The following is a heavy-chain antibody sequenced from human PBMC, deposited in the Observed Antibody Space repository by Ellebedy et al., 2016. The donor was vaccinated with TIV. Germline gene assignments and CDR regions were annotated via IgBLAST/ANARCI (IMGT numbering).Heavy chain of an antibody. CDR2: THYRSKWYN. CDR3: ARELKGGQYTDD. Sequence: SQTLSLTCAISGDDVSSNSATWNWIRQSPSRGLEWLGRTHYRSKWYNDYAVSVKSQIIINPDTSKNQFSLQLNSVTPEDTAVYYCARELKGGQYTDDWGQGTLVTVSS. J-gene: IGHJ4*02. D-gene: IGHD1-1*01. CDR1: GDDVSSNSAT. V-gene: IGHV6-1*01.